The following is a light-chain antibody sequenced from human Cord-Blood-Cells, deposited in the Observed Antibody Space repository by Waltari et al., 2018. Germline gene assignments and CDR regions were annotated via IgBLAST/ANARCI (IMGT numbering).Light chain of an antibody. Sequence: QSVLTQPPSVSAAPGQKVTSSCSGSSSNIVNNCVSCYQQLPGTAPKLLIYDNNKRPSGIPDRFSGSKSGTSATLGITGLQTGDEADYYCGTWDSSLSAGVFGGGTKLTVL. V-gene: IGLV1-51*01. CDR2: DNN. CDR1: SSNIVNNC. J-gene: IGLJ3*02. CDR3: GTWDSSLSAGV.